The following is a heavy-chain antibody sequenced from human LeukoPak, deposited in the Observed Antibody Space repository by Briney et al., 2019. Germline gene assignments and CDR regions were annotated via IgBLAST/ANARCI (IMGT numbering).Heavy chain of an antibody. J-gene: IGHJ4*02. D-gene: IGHD3-22*01. CDR1: GGSISSGSYD. CDR2: IYTSGST. V-gene: IGHV4-61*02. CDR3: ARDDDYYDSSGYYS. Sequence: SETLSLTCTVSGGSISSGSYDWSWIRQPAGKGLEWIGRIYTSGSTNYNPSLKSRVTISVDTSKNQFSLKLSSVTAADTAVYYCARDDDYYDSSGYYSWGQGTLVTVSS.